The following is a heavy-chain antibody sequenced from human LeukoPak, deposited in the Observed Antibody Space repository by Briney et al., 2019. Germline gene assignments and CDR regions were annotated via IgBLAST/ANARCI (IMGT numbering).Heavy chain of an antibody. CDR3: ARDGSYDILTGSPDAFDI. Sequence: SETLSLTCTVSGGSISSYYWSWIQQPPGKGLEWIGYIYYSGSTNYNPSLKSRVTISVDTSKNQFSLKLSSVTAADTAVYYCARDGSYDILTGSPDAFDIWGQGTMVTVSS. CDR1: GGSISSYY. J-gene: IGHJ3*02. V-gene: IGHV4-59*01. CDR2: IYYSGST. D-gene: IGHD3-9*01.